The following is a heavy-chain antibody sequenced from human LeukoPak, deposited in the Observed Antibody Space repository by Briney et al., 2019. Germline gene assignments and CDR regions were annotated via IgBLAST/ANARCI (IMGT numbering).Heavy chain of an antibody. J-gene: IGHJ4*02. CDR3: ARGSQDSGSYYLGY. Sequence: GGSLRLSCAASGFIFSSYSMHWVRQAPGKGLEWVSVIYSGGSTYYADSVKGRFSISRDNSKNTLYLQMNSLRDEDTAVYYCARGSQDSGSYYLGYWGQGTLVTVSS. D-gene: IGHD3-10*01. CDR1: GFIFSSYS. V-gene: IGHV3-53*01. CDR2: IYSGGST.